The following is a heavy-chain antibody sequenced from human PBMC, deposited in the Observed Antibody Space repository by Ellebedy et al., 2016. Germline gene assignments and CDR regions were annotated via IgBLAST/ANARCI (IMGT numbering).Heavy chain of an antibody. CDR2: IYYTGST. CDR1: GGSISTTSYF. V-gene: IGHV4-39*07. D-gene: IGHD3-10*01. J-gene: IGHJ5*02. CDR3: ARDSDYDGSGNYYSGSPWFDP. Sequence: SETLSLXCTVSGGSISTTSYFWGWIRQPPGKGLEWLGTIYYTGSTYYSPSLKSRVTLSVDTSKNQFSLELISVTAADTAVYYCARDSDYDGSGNYYSGSPWFDPWGQGTLVTVSS.